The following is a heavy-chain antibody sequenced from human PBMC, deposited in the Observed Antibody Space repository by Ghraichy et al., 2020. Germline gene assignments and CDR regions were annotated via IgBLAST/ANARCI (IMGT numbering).Heavy chain of an antibody. J-gene: IGHJ4*02. CDR3: ASHDYGDYASFDY. CDR1: GFTFSRYW. D-gene: IGHD4-17*01. V-gene: IGHV3-7*01. CDR2: IKQDGTEK. Sequence: GGSLRLSCAVSGFTFSRYWMSWIRQAPGKGLEWVVNIKQDGTEKYFADSVKGRFTISRDNAKNSLYLQMNSLRVEDTAVYYCASHDYGDYASFDYWGQGTLVTVSS.